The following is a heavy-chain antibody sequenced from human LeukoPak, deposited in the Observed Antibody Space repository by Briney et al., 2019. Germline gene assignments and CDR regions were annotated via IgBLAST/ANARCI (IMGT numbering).Heavy chain of an antibody. Sequence: SETLSLTCTVSGVSISSSYWSWIRQPPGKGLEWIGYIYYSGSTNYNPSLNSRVTTSVDASKNQLSLKLSSVTAADTAVYYCARHYRGTYYFDYWGQGNLVTVSS. CDR1: GVSISSSY. CDR2: IYYSGST. J-gene: IGHJ4*02. D-gene: IGHD1-7*01. CDR3: ARHYRGTYYFDY. V-gene: IGHV4-59*08.